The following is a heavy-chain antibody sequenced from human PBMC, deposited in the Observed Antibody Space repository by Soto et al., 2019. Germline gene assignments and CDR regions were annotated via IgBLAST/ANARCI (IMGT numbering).Heavy chain of an antibody. CDR1: GYSFSNYW. CDR3: TTHAGLESSGYYSY. CDR2: IYPGDSDI. J-gene: IGHJ4*02. Sequence: GASQKISCKGSGYSFSNYWIGWVRQMPGKGLEWMGIIYPGDSDIRYNPSFQGQVTMSTDRSISTAYLQWRSLKAPDTAISYCTTHAGLESSGYYSYWRQGTLVTVSS. D-gene: IGHD3-22*01. V-gene: IGHV5-51*01.